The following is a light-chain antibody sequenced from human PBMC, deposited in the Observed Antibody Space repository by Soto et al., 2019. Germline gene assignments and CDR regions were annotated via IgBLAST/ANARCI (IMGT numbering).Light chain of an antibody. CDR3: ASYTSSNTYV. J-gene: IGLJ1*01. CDR1: RSDVGSYNR. V-gene: IGLV2-18*02. CDR2: EVS. Sequence: QSVLTQPPSVSGSPGQSVTIPCTGTRSDVGSYNRVSWYQQPPGTAPKVMIYEVSNRPSGVPDRFSGSKSGNTASLTISGFQAEDEADYYCASYTSSNTYVFGTGTKVTVL.